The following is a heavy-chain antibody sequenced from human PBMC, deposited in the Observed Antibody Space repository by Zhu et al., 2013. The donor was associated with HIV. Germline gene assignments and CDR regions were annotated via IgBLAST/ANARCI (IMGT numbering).Heavy chain of an antibody. D-gene: IGHD3-9*01. V-gene: IGHV4-59*12. CDR1: GGSISSYS. CDR2: IYHSGST. CDR3: ARSTLTYFAY. J-gene: IGHJ4*02. Sequence: VQLQESGPGLVKPSETLSLTCTVSGGSISSYSWNWIRQPPGKGLEWIGYIYHSGSTYYNPSLKSRVTISVDRSKNQFSLKLSSVTAADTAVYYCARSTLTYFAYWGQGTLVTVSS.